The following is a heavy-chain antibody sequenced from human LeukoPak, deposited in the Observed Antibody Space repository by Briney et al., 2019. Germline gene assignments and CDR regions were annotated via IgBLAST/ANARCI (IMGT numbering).Heavy chain of an antibody. CDR2: IYYSGSA. J-gene: IGHJ4*02. D-gene: IGHD2-2*01. CDR1: GGSISSYY. CDR3: AREHCSSTSCYRGQFDY. Sequence: SETLSLTCTVSGGSISSYYWSWIRQPPGKGLEWIGYIYYSGSANYNPSLKSRVTISVDTSKNQFSLKLSSVTAADTAVYYCAREHCSSTSCYRGQFDYWGQGTPVTVSS. V-gene: IGHV4-59*01.